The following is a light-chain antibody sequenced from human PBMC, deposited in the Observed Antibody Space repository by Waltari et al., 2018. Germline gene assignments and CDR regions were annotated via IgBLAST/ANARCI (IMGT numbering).Light chain of an antibody. CDR2: DVN. CDR1: TSDVGGYTS. J-gene: IGLJ3*02. Sequence: QSALTQPPSVSGSPEQSVTISCTGSTSDVGGYTSFSWYQQHPGKAPKLIIFDVNQRPSGVPDRFSGSKSGNTASLTISGLRPEDEADYHCCSYAGVHTFWLFGGGTKLTVL. V-gene: IGLV2-11*01. CDR3: CSYAGVHTFWL.